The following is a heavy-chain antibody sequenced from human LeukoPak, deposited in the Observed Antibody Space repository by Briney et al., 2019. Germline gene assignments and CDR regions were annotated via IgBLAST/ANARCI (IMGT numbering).Heavy chain of an antibody. Sequence: GGSLRLSCAATGFTFNYYAMNWVRQAPGKGLEWVSAISGSGDSTYYADSVKGRFTISRDNSKNTLYLQMNSLRAEDTAVYYCTTDHLTTNAIVVVREQAMTVGYWGQGTLVTVSS. CDR3: TTDHLTTNAIVVVREQAMTVGY. CDR1: GFTFNYYA. CDR2: ISGSGDST. V-gene: IGHV3-23*01. D-gene: IGHD3-22*01. J-gene: IGHJ4*02.